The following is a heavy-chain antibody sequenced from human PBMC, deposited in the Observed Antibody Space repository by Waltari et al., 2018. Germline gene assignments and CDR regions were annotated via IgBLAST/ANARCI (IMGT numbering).Heavy chain of an antibody. V-gene: IGHV3-23*01. CDR1: RFTFSTYA. D-gene: IGHD3-22*01. J-gene: IGHJ4*02. Sequence: EVQLLESGGGLVQPGGSLRLSCAASRFTFSTYAMSWVRQAPGKGLEWVSAISGSAGSTYYADSVKGRFTISRDNSKNTLYLQMNSLRAEDTAVYYCAKGLHYSDSSGYYFDYWGQGTLVTISS. CDR2: ISGSAGST. CDR3: AKGLHYSDSSGYYFDY.